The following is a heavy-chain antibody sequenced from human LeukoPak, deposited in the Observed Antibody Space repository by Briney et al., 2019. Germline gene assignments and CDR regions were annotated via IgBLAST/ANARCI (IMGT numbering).Heavy chain of an antibody. CDR3: EKGASGSYYYYMDV. CDR2: LEYNGSDK. D-gene: IGHD3-10*01. CDR1: GFSFSNYG. Sequence: GGSLRLSCVASGFSFSNYGMHWVRQAPGRGLEWMTFLEYNGSDKYYADSVRGRFTISRDNSKNTLYLQMNGLRVEDTAVYSCEKGASGSYYYYMDVWGKGTTVTVSS. J-gene: IGHJ6*03. V-gene: IGHV3-30*02.